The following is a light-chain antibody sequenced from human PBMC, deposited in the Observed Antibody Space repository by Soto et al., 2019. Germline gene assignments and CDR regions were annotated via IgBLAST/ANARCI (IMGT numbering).Light chain of an antibody. Sequence: QSVLTHPASVSWSPGQSITISCTGNSSDVVGYNYVSWYQHHPGKALKLMIFDVSSRPSGVSNRFSGSKSGNTASLTISGLQPEDEADYYCSSYTTSNTRQIVFGTGTKVTVL. CDR1: SSDVVGYNY. J-gene: IGLJ1*01. V-gene: IGLV2-14*03. CDR3: SSYTTSNTRQIV. CDR2: DVS.